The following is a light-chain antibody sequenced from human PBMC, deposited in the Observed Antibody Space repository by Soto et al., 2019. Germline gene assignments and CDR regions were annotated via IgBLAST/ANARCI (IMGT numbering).Light chain of an antibody. J-gene: IGLJ1*01. V-gene: IGLV1-40*01. CDR2: ANN. Sequence: QSVLTQPPSVSGAPGQRVTISCTGSSSNIGAIYDVHWYQLLPGTAPKLLIFANNNRPSGVPDRFSGSKSGASASLAITGLQAEDEADYYCQSYDNSLSGFYVFGTGTKVTVL. CDR3: QSYDNSLSGFYV. CDR1: SSNIGAIYD.